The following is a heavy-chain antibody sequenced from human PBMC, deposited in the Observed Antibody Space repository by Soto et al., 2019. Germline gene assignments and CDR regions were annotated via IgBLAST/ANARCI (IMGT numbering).Heavy chain of an antibody. J-gene: IGHJ6*03. CDR2: IYYSGST. D-gene: IGHD3-10*01. Sequence: SETLSLTCTVSGCSISSYYWSWIRQPPGKGLEWIGYIYYSGSTNYNPSLKSRVTISVDTSKNQFSLKLSSVTAADTAVYYCARNGITMVRGYMDVWGKGTTVTVSS. CDR3: ARNGITMVRGYMDV. V-gene: IGHV4-59*08. CDR1: GCSISSYY.